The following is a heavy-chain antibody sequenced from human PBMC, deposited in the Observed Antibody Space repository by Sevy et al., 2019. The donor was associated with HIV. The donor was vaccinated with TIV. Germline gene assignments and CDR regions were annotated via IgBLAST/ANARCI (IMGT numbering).Heavy chain of an antibody. CDR2: INHSGST. J-gene: IGHJ6*03. CDR1: GGSFSGYY. CDR3: ARSPTFGYSSGRGMYYYYYMDV. V-gene: IGHV4-34*01. Sequence: SETLSLTCVVYGGSFSGYYWTWIRQPPGKGLEWIGEINHSGSTNYNPSLKSRVIISVDTSRNQFSLKVSSVTAADTAVYYCARSPTFGYSSGRGMYYYYYMDVWGKGTTVTVSS. D-gene: IGHD6-19*01.